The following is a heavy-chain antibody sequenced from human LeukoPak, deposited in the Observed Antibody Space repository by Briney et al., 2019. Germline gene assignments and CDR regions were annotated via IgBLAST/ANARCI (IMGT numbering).Heavy chain of an antibody. CDR2: ISGSGGST. Sequence: LSGGSLRLSCAASGFTFSSYAMSWVRQAPGKGLEWVSAISGSGGSTYYADSVKGRFTISRDNSKNTLYLQMNSLRAEDTAVYYCAKLGQLATEVVYWGQGTLVTVSS. V-gene: IGHV3-23*01. J-gene: IGHJ4*01. D-gene: IGHD6-13*01. CDR3: AKLGQLATEVVY. CDR1: GFTFSSYA.